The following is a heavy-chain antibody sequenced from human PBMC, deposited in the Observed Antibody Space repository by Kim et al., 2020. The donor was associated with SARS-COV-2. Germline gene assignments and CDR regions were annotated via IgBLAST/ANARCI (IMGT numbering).Heavy chain of an antibody. CDR2: ISYDGSNK. CDR3: ARDIASYSSGWIYYYYGMDV. V-gene: IGHV3-30*04. J-gene: IGHJ6*02. Sequence: GGSLRRSCAASGFTFSSYGMHWVRQAPGKGLEWVAVISYDGSNKNYVDSVKGQFTISRDNSKNTLYLQMNSLRAEDTAVYYCARDIASYSSGWIYYYYGMDVWGQGTTVTVSS. CDR1: GFTFSSYG. D-gene: IGHD6-19*01.